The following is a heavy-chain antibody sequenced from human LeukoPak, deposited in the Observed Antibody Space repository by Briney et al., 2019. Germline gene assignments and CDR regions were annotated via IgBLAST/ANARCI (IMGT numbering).Heavy chain of an antibody. Sequence: KPSQTLSLTCTVSGGSISSGDYYWSWIRQPPGKGLEWIGYIYYSGSTYYNPSLKSRVTISVDTSKNQFSLKLSSVTAADTAVYYCARAKSSSWSFDYWGQGTLVTVSS. CDR1: GGSISSGDYY. V-gene: IGHV4-30-4*08. CDR2: IYYSGST. CDR3: ARAKSSSWSFDY. J-gene: IGHJ4*02. D-gene: IGHD6-13*01.